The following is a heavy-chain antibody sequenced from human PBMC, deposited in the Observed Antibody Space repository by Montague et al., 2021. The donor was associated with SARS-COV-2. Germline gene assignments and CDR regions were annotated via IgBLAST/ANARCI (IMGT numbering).Heavy chain of an antibody. J-gene: IGHJ5*02. CDR3: ARATRSIVVLNWFDP. CDR2: IYYSGST. V-gene: IGHV4-31*03. Sequence: TLSLTCTVSGGSISSGDYYWSWIRQHPGKGLEWIGYIYYSGSTYYNPSLKSRVTISVDTSKNQFSLKLSSVTAADTAVYYCARATRSIVVLNWFDPWGQGTLVTVSS. D-gene: IGHD3-22*01. CDR1: GGSISSGDYY.